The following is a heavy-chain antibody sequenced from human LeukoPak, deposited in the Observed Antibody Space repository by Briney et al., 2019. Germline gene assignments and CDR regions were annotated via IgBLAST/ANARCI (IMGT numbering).Heavy chain of an antibody. J-gene: IGHJ4*02. CDR1: GFTFSSYW. CDR3: AGDSSGSLTFDY. D-gene: IGHD3-22*01. CDR2: IKQDGSEK. V-gene: IGHV3-7*03. Sequence: GGSLRLSCAASGFTFSSYWMSWVRQAPGKGLEWVANIKQDGSEKYYVDSVKGRFTISRDNSKNTLYLQMNSLRAEDTAVYYCAGDSSGSLTFDYWGQGTLVTVSS.